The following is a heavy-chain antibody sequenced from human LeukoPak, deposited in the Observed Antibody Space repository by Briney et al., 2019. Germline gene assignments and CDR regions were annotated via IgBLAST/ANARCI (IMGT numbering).Heavy chain of an antibody. J-gene: IGHJ6*02. CDR2: ISSSSSYM. V-gene: IGHV3-21*06. Sequence: GGSLRLSCAASGFTFSSYTMNWVRQAPGEGLEWVSSISSSSSYMYYADSVKGRFTISRDNAKNSLYLQMNSLRAEDTAVYYCARDRDVPAIGMDVWGQGTTVTVSS. CDR3: ARDRDVPAIGMDV. CDR1: GFTFSSYT.